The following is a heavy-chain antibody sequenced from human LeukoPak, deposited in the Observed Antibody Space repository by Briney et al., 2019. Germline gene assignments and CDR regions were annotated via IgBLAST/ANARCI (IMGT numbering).Heavy chain of an antibody. J-gene: IGHJ4*02. CDR1: GFTFRSYA. CDR2: ISGSGVST. CDR3: AKVYGIIVGTNYFDY. Sequence: PGGSLRLSCVASGFTFRSYAMSWVRQAPGRGLEWVSTISGSGVSTDYAVSVKGRLTISRDNSKNTLYLQMSSLRAEDTAVYYCAKVYGIIVGTNYFDYWGQGTLVTVSS. V-gene: IGHV3-23*01. D-gene: IGHD3-22*01.